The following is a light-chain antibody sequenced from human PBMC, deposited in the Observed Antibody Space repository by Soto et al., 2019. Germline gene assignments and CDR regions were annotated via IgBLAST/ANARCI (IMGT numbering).Light chain of an antibody. V-gene: IGKV3-20*01. Sequence: EIVLTQSPGTLSLSPGERATLSCRASQSVSSSYLAWYQQKPGQAPRLLIYGASSRATGIPDRFSGSASGTNFTLTISRLEPEDFAVYYYQQYGSAPYTFGQGTKLEIK. CDR1: QSVSSSY. CDR3: QQYGSAPYT. CDR2: GAS. J-gene: IGKJ2*01.